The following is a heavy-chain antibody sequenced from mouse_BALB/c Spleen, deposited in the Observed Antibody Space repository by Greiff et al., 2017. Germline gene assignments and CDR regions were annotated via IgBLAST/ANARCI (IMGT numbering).Heavy chain of an antibody. D-gene: IGHD1-2*01. J-gene: IGHJ2*01. CDR3: ARRRVTTANYFDY. V-gene: IGHV5-9-4*01. CDR2: ISSGGSYT. Sequence: EVKLVESGGGLVKPGGSLKLSCAASGFTFSSYAMSWVRQSPEKRLEWVAEISSGGSYTYYPDTVTGRFTISRDNAKNTLYLEMSSLRSEDTAMYYCARRRVTTANYFDYWGQGTTLTVSS. CDR1: GFTFSSYA.